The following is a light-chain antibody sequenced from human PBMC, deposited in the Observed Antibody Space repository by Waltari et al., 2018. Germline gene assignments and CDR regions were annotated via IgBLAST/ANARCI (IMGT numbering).Light chain of an antibody. J-gene: IGLJ1*01. CDR1: SSDVGRYKF. CDR3: SSYAGGIITLV. CDR2: EVS. Sequence: HSALTQTPSASGSRGPSVTISCTGTSSDVGRYKFVSWYQHHPGKAPKLLIYEVSKRASGVPDRFSGAKSGNTASLTVSGLQAEDEADYYCSSYAGGIITLVFGTGTTVTVL. V-gene: IGLV2-8*01.